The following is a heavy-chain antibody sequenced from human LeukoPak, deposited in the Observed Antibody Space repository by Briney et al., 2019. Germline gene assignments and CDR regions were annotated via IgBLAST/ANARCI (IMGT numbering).Heavy chain of an antibody. J-gene: IGHJ4*02. CDR1: GFIFSNYG. CDR3: AKDVGGWAAAGNFDY. V-gene: IGHV3-23*01. Sequence: PGGSLRLSCAASGFIFSNYGMNWVRQAPGKGLEWVAAISASGSATSYADSVKGRFTISRDNSKNTMYLQMNSLRAEDTAVYYCAKDVGGWAAAGNFDYWGQGTLVTVSS. CDR2: ISASGSAT. D-gene: IGHD6-13*01.